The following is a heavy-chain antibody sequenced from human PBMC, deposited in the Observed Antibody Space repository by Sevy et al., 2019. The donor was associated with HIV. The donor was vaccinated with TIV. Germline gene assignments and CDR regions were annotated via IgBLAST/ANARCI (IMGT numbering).Heavy chain of an antibody. CDR3: ALLHYYDTVGVDL. CDR2: INPSGDIT. V-gene: IGHV1-46*01. D-gene: IGHD3-22*01. CDR1: GYTFSSNY. Sequence: DSVKVSCKASGYTFSSNYMHWVRQAPGQGLEWRGIINPSGDITSYAQWFQDRVTMTRDTSTSTVYLELTSLTPEDTAVYYSALLHYYDTVGVDLWGQGTLVIVSS. J-gene: IGHJ5*02.